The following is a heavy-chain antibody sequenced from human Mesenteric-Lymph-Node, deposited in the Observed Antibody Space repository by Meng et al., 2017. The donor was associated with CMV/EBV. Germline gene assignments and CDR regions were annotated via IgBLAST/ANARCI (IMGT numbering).Heavy chain of an antibody. CDR3: ARSRGYSGYDWLGPFDY. V-gene: IGHV4-59*01. Sequence: SETLSLTCTVSGGSISSYYWSWIRQPPGKGLEWIGYIYYSGSTNYNPSLKSRVTISVDTSKNQFSLKLSSVTAADTAVYYCARSRGYSGYDWLGPFDYWGRGTLVTVSS. CDR1: GGSISSYY. D-gene: IGHD5-12*01. CDR2: IYYSGST. J-gene: IGHJ4*02.